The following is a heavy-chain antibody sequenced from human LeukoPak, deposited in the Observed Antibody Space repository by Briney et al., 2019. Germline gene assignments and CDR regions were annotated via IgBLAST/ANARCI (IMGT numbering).Heavy chain of an antibody. Sequence: SETLSLTCTVSGDSITRYYWSWIRQPPGKGLEWIGYISYSGSTNYNPSLKSRVTISVDTSKTQLSLRLSSVTAADTAVYYCAGSIHGMDVWGQGTTVTVSS. D-gene: IGHD6-6*01. CDR1: GDSITRYY. V-gene: IGHV4-59*01. CDR3: AGSIHGMDV. CDR2: ISYSGST. J-gene: IGHJ6*02.